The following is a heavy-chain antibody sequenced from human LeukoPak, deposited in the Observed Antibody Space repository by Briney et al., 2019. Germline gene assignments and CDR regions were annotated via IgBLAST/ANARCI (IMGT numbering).Heavy chain of an antibody. Sequence: KAGGSLRLSCAASGFTFRNAWMNWVRQAPGKGLEWVGRIKSQTDGGTTDYAAPVKGRFTISRDDSKNTLYLQMNSLKTEDTGVYYCITDQSPMEWGQGTLVTVSS. D-gene: IGHD3-10*01. J-gene: IGHJ4*02. CDR1: GFTFRNAW. CDR2: IKSQTDGGTT. CDR3: ITDQSPME. V-gene: IGHV3-15*01.